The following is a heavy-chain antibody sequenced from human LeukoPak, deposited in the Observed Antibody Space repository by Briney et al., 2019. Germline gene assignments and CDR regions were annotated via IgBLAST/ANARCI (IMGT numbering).Heavy chain of an antibody. CDR3: ARDNIAIAGTSVD. V-gene: IGHV4-61*01. D-gene: IGHD2-21*01. Sequence: SETLFLTCTVSGGSVNSGSHYWSWIRQPPGKGLEWIGYMYYSETINYNPSLKSRVTISVDTSKNQFSLKMTSVTAADTAMYYCARDNIAIAGTSVDWGHGTLVTVSS. CDR2: MYYSETI. J-gene: IGHJ4*01. CDR1: GGSVNSGSHY.